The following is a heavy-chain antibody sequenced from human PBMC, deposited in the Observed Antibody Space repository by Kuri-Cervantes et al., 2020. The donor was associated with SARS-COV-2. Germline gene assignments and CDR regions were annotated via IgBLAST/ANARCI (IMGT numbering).Heavy chain of an antibody. CDR2: INHSRST. V-gene: IGHV4-39*01. CDR3: ARHGNSYCSSTSCSYNYYYYYMDV. Sequence: SETLSLTCTVSGGSISSSGYYWSWIHQPPGKGLEWIGEINHSRSTNYNPSLKSRVTISVDTSKNQFSLKLSSVTAADTAVYYCARHGNSYCSSTSCSYNYYYYYMDVWGKGTTVTVSS. D-gene: IGHD2-2*01. CDR1: GGSISSSGYY. J-gene: IGHJ6*03.